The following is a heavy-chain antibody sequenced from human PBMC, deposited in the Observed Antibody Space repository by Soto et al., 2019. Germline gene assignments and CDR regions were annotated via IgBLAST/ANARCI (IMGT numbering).Heavy chain of an antibody. CDR3: ARSPEPVYYYQYGMDV. Sequence: PGGCLRLSCAASGFTFSSYGMNWVRQAQGKGLEWVSYISSSGSTIYCADSVKGRFTISRDNAKNLLYLQMNSLRAEDTAVYYCARSPEPVYYYQYGMDVWGQGTLVTVSS. V-gene: IGHV3-48*03. CDR2: ISSSGSTI. CDR1: GFTFSSYG. J-gene: IGHJ6*02.